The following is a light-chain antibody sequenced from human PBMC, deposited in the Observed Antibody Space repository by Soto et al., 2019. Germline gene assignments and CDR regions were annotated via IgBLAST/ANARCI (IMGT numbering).Light chain of an antibody. CDR3: QHYNSYSEA. J-gene: IGKJ1*01. Sequence: DIQMTQSPSSLSTSVGDRVTVTRRASQGISNYLAWYQQKPGKAPKLLIYKASTLKSGVPSRFSGSGSGTEFTLTISSLQPDDFATYYCQHYNSYSEAFGQGTKVDIK. CDR1: QGISNY. CDR2: KAS. V-gene: IGKV1-5*03.